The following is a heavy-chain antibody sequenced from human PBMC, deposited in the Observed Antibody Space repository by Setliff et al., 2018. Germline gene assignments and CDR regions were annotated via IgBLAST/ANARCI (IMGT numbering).Heavy chain of an antibody. J-gene: IGHJ4*02. V-gene: IGHV1-46*01. CDR1: GYTFTGYY. Sequence: ASVKVSCKASGYTFTGYYMHWVRQAPGQGLEWMGWINPSGGSTSYAQKFQGRVTMTRDTSTSTVYMELSSLRSEDTAVYYCARVAPYYYDSSGPSFDYWGQGTLVTVSS. D-gene: IGHD3-22*01. CDR3: ARVAPYYYDSSGPSFDY. CDR2: INPSGGST.